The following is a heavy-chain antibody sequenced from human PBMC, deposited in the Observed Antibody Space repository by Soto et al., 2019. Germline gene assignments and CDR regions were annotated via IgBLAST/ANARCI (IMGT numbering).Heavy chain of an antibody. V-gene: IGHV3-33*01. Sequence: GSLRLSCAASGFMFSSFGMHWVRQAPGKGLERVAVIWSDGSKKYHADSVKGRFTISRDNSENTLYLQMNSLRAEDTAVYYCARNYFGSGSDISDYCGQGTLVT. CDR3: ARNYFGSGSDISDY. CDR2: IWSDGSKK. CDR1: GFMFSSFG. D-gene: IGHD3-10*01. J-gene: IGHJ4*02.